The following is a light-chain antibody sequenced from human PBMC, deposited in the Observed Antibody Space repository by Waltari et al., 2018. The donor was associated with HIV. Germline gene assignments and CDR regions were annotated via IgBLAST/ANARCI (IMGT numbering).Light chain of an antibody. Sequence: SYELTPPPSVSVSPGQPARITCSGDKVGDKYACWYQQKPGQSPVPVIYEDFKRPSGIPERFSGSNSGNTATLTISGTQAMDEADYYCQAWDSSAVLFGGGTKLTVL. V-gene: IGLV3-1*01. CDR2: EDF. CDR3: QAWDSSAVL. CDR1: KVGDKY. J-gene: IGLJ2*01.